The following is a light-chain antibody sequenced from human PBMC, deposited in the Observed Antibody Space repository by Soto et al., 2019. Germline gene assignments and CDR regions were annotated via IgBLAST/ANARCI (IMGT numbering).Light chain of an antibody. V-gene: IGKV3-11*01. CDR1: QNIDIN. Sequence: EIVLTQSPATLSVSPGERATLSCRASQNIDINLVWYQQKPGHAPRLLIFDATKRVTGIPARFSGSGSGTDFTLTISSLEPEDDAVYYCQQRGTFGGGTKVDIK. CDR3: QQRGT. J-gene: IGKJ4*01. CDR2: DAT.